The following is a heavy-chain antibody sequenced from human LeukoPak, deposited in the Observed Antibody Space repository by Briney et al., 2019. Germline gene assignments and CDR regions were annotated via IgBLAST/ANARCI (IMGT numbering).Heavy chain of an antibody. CDR2: IYSGGST. J-gene: IGHJ4*02. CDR3: AREGLTMVRGVIILDY. D-gene: IGHD3-10*01. CDR1: GFTVSSNY. Sequence: GGSLRLSCAASGFTVSSNYMSWVRQAPGKGLEWVSVIYSGGSTYYADSVKGRFTISRDNSKNTLYLQMNSLRAEDTAVYYCAREGLTMVRGVIILDYWGQGTLVTVSS. V-gene: IGHV3-66*01.